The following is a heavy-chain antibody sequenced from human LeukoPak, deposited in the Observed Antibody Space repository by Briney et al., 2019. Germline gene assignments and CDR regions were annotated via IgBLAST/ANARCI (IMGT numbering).Heavy chain of an antibody. CDR1: YGSISDISYY. CDR3: ARQLLLWFGESSPYFDY. CDR2: IYYSGRT. D-gene: IGHD3-10*01. V-gene: IGHV4-39*01. Sequence: SETLSLTCTVSYGSISDISYYWGWIRQPPGKGLEWIGSIYYSGRTYYNSSLKSRVTISVDTSKNQFSLKVTSVTAADTAVYYCARQLLLWFGESSPYFDYWGQGTLVTVSS. J-gene: IGHJ4*02.